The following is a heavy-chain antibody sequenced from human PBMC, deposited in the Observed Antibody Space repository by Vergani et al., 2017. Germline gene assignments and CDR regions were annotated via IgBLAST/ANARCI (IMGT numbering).Heavy chain of an antibody. CDR1: GFTFSSYA. Sequence: EVQLLESGGGLVQPGGSLRLSCAASGFTFSSYAMSWVRQAPGKGLEWVSAISGSGGSTYYADSVKGRFTISRDNSKNTLYLQMNSLRAEDTAVYYCAKDRPRGVAAALAHYFDYWGQGTLVTVSS. V-gene: IGHV3-23*01. CDR2: ISGSGGST. J-gene: IGHJ4*02. D-gene: IGHD6-13*01. CDR3: AKDRPRGVAAALAHYFDY.